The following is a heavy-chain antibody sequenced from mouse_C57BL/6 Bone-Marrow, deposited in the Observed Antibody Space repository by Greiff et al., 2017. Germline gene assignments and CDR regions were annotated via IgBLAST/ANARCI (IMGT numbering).Heavy chain of an antibody. CDR3: TTRYYGNYAMDY. CDR2: IDPENGDT. CDR1: GFNIKDDY. D-gene: IGHD2-1*01. J-gene: IGHJ4*01. V-gene: IGHV14-4*01. Sequence: VQLKQSGAELVRPGASVKLSCTASGFNIKDDYMPWVKQRPEQGLEWIGWIDPENGDTEYASKFQGKATITADTSSNTAYLQLSSLTSEDTAVYYCTTRYYGNYAMDYWGQGTSVTVSS.